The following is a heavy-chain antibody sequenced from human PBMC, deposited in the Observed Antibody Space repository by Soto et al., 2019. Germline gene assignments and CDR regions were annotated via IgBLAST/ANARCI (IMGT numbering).Heavy chain of an antibody. Sequence: QVQLQESGPGLVKPSETLSLTCTVSGDSISGYYWSWIRQPPGKGLEWIGSIYYRGSTNYNPSLTSRVTIAVDTSRNQCSRKLSSVAATDTAFYYCARRVGVPCNRGYFALWGRGTLVTVSS. CDR2: IYYRGST. D-gene: IGHD1-26*01. J-gene: IGHJ2*01. V-gene: IGHV4-59*12. CDR1: GDSISGYY. CDR3: ARRVGVPCNRGYFAL.